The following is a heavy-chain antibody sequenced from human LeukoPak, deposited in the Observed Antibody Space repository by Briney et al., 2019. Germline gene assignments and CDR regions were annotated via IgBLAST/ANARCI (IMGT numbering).Heavy chain of an antibody. D-gene: IGHD3-3*01. CDR2: IKSKTDGGTT. Sequence: GGSLRPSCAASGFTFSNAWMSWVRQAPGKGLEWVGRIKSKTDGGTTDYAAPVKGRFTISRDDSKNTLYLQMNSLKTEDTAVYYCTTDNLTELRFLEWTGNAFDIWGQGTMVTVSS. CDR1: GFTFSNAW. V-gene: IGHV3-15*01. J-gene: IGHJ3*02. CDR3: TTDNLTELRFLEWTGNAFDI.